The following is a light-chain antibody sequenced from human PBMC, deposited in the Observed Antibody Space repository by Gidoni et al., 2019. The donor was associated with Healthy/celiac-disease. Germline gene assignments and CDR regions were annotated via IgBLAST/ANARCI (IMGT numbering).Light chain of an antibody. Sequence: DLQMTQSPSSLSASVGDRVTIPCRASQGISNYLAWYQQKPGKVPKLLIYAASTLQSGVPSRFSGSGSGTDFTITISSLQPEDVATYYCQKYNSAPLTFGGGTKVAIK. CDR1: QGISNY. CDR3: QKYNSAPLT. CDR2: AAS. J-gene: IGKJ4*01. V-gene: IGKV1-27*01.